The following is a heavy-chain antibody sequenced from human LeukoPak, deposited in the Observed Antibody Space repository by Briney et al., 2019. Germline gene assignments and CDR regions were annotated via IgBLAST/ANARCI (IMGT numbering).Heavy chain of an antibody. CDR3: ARCPFTGSMYTITFHAFDI. D-gene: IGHD3-16*01. CDR1: GGSFSSYF. V-gene: IGHV4-34*01. J-gene: IGHJ3*02. Sequence: SETLSLTCVGHGGSFSSYFWSWIRQSPGKGLEWIGEVDHTGRPKYNPTLESRLIISEDKFKNQFSLKLNSVTAADTAVYYCARCPFTGSMYTITFHAFDIWGQGTMVTVSS. CDR2: VDHTGRP.